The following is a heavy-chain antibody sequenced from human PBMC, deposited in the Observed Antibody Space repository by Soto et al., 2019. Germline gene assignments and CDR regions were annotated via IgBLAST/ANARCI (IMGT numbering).Heavy chain of an antibody. CDR1: GYTFTSYD. Sequence: QVQLVQSGAEVKKPGASVKVSCKASGYTFTSYDINWVRQATGQGLEWMGWMNPNSGKAGYAQKFQGRVTLTRDTYISTAYMELSNLKSEDTAVYYCTRERWFGESPDYWGQGSLVTVSS. V-gene: IGHV1-8*01. D-gene: IGHD3-10*01. J-gene: IGHJ4*02. CDR2: MNPNSGKA. CDR3: TRERWFGESPDY.